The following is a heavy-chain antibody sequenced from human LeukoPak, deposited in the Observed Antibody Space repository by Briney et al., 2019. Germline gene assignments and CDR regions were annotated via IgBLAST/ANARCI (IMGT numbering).Heavy chain of an antibody. CDR1: GYTFTGYN. J-gene: IGHJ4*02. CDR2: INPNSGYT. V-gene: IGHV1-2*02. D-gene: IGHD1-1*01. Sequence: ASVKVSCKASGYTFTGYNIHWVRQAPGQGLEWMAWINPNSGYTKYAQKFQGRATLTSDTSISTAYMDLSRLRSDDTAVYYCLRDVRNWNDDYWGQGTKVTVSS. CDR3: LRDVRNWNDDY.